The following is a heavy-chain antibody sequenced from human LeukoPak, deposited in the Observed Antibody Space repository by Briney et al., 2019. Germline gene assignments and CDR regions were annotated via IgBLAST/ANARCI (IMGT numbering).Heavy chain of an antibody. V-gene: IGHV3-30*18. Sequence: GGSLRLSCAASGFTFSSYGMHWVRQAPGKGLEWVAVISYDGSNKYYADSVKGRFTISRDNSKNTLYLQMNSLRAEDTAVYCCAKGDRNYDFWSGYYGHWGQGTLVTVSS. D-gene: IGHD3-3*01. CDR3: AKGDRNYDFWSGYYGH. J-gene: IGHJ4*02. CDR1: GFTFSSYG. CDR2: ISYDGSNK.